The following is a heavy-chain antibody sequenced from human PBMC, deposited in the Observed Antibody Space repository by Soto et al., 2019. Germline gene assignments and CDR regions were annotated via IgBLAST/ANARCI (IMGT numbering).Heavy chain of an antibody. Sequence: QVQLQESGPGLVKPSQTLSLTCTVSGGSISDGAYYWSWIRQPPGKGLEWIGHIYNSGNTYNNPSLRSRLTISLDTSKSQFSLNLNSVTVADTAVYYCASGLSGDKVDQWGQGTLVTVSS. J-gene: IGHJ4*02. D-gene: IGHD2-21*01. CDR2: IYNSGNT. CDR3: ASGLSGDKVDQ. CDR1: GGSISDGAYY. V-gene: IGHV4-30-4*01.